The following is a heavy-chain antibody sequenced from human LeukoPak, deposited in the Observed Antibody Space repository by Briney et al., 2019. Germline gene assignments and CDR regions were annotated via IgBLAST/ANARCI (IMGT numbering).Heavy chain of an antibody. D-gene: IGHD3-22*01. CDR2: IYPGDSDT. V-gene: IGHV5-51*01. J-gene: IGHJ4*02. Sequence: GESLKISCKGSGYSFTTYWIGWVRQMPGKGLECMGIIYPGDSDTRYSPSFQGQVTISADKSISTAYLQWSSLKASDTTMYYCARLTGYDSSGPFDYWGQGTLVTVSS. CDR3: ARLTGYDSSGPFDY. CDR1: GYSFTTYW.